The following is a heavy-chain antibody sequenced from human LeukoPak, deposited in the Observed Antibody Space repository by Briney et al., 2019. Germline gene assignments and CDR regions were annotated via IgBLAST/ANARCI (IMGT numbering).Heavy chain of an antibody. Sequence: ASVKVSCKASGGTFSSYAISWVRQAPGQGLEWMGRIIPIFGIANYAQKFQGRVTITADKSTSTAYMELSSLRSEDTAVYYCARDLQLLLDYWGQETLVTVSS. D-gene: IGHD5-24*01. J-gene: IGHJ4*02. CDR1: GGTFSSYA. CDR3: ARDLQLLLDY. CDR2: IIPIFGIA. V-gene: IGHV1-69*04.